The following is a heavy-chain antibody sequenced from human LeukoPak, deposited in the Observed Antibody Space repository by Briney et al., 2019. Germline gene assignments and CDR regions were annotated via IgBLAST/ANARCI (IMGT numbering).Heavy chain of an antibody. J-gene: IGHJ4*02. D-gene: IGHD6-19*01. CDR2: ISSSGSAI. CDR3: AKVLSIAVAFDY. CDR1: GFTFSDYF. V-gene: IGHV3-11*04. Sequence: PGGSLRLSCAASGFTFSDYFMIWIRQAPGKGLEWVSYISSSGSAIYYADSVKGRFTISRDNAKNSLYLQMNSLRAEDTAVYYCAKVLSIAVAFDYWGQGTLVTVSS.